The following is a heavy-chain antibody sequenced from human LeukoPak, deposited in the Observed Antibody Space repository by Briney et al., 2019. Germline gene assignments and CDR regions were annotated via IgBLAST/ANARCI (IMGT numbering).Heavy chain of an antibody. J-gene: IGHJ4*02. Sequence: GGSLRLSCAASGFIFDNYGMSWVRQAPGKGLEWVSVINWNGGSTGYADSVKGRFTISRDKAKNSLYLQLNSLRAEDTALYYCARVTVYYDSSGYFDFWGQGTLVTVSS. CDR2: INWNGGST. CDR3: ARVTVYYDSSGYFDF. V-gene: IGHV3-20*04. CDR1: GFIFDNYG. D-gene: IGHD3-22*01.